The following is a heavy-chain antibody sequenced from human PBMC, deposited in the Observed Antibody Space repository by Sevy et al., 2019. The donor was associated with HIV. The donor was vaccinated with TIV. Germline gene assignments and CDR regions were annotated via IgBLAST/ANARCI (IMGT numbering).Heavy chain of an antibody. CDR1: GFTFSNYA. J-gene: IGHJ6*02. CDR3: AKVDVIVPVADYGLDV. Sequence: GGSLRLACAASGFTFSNYAMSWVRQAPGKGLEWVSSISRSGSSIYYVDSVKGRFTISRDNSKNTLYLQMNSLRAEDTAVYYCAKVDVIVPVADYGLDVWVQGTTVTVSS. CDR2: ISRSGSSI. D-gene: IGHD2-2*01. V-gene: IGHV3-23*01.